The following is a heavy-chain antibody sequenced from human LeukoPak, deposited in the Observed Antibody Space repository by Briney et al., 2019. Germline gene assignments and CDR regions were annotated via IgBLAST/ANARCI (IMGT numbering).Heavy chain of an antibody. CDR2: ISSNGGRT. D-gene: IGHD5-18*01. J-gene: IGHJ4*02. V-gene: IGHV3-64D*09. Sequence: GGSLRLSCSASGFTFSSYAMHWVRQAPGKGLEYVSSISSNGGRTYYEDSVKGRFTISRDNSKNTLYLQMSSLRAEDTAVYYCVKGFDTAMAYFDYWGQGTLVTVSS. CDR1: GFTFSSYA. CDR3: VKGFDTAMAYFDY.